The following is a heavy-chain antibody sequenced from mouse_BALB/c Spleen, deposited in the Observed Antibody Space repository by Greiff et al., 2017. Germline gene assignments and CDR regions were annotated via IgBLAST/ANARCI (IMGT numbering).Heavy chain of an antibody. V-gene: IGHV6-6*02. Sequence: EVKLVESGGGLVQPGGSMKLSCVASGFTFSNYWMNWVRQSPEKGLEWVAEIRLKSNNYATHYAESVKGRFTISRDDSNSSVYLQMNNLRAEDTGVYYCTHGNGCYAMDYWGQGTSVTVSS. CDR2: IRLKSNNYAT. CDR3: THGNGCYAMDY. J-gene: IGHJ4*01. CDR1: GFTFSNYW. D-gene: IGHD2-1*01.